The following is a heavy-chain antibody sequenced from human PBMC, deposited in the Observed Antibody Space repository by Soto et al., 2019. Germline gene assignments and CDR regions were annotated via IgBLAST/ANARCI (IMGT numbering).Heavy chain of an antibody. CDR2: INGDGSTT. J-gene: IGHJ4*02. V-gene: IGHV3-74*01. Sequence: EVQLVESGGGLVQPRGSLRLSCAASGFTFSSYWMHWVRQAPGKGLVWVSRINGDGSTTGYADSVKGRFTISRDNDKKTLYLQMNRLRAEDTAVYYCARVLHYYGSGSYLGYWGQGTLVTVSS. D-gene: IGHD3-10*01. CDR3: ARVLHYYGSGSYLGY. CDR1: GFTFSSYW.